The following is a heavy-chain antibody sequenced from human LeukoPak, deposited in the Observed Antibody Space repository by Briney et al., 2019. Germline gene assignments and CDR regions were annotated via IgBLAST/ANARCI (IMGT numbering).Heavy chain of an antibody. V-gene: IGHV3-23*01. D-gene: IGHD3-16*02. CDR2: ISGSGGST. CDR3: AKDGRSYYYYYGMDV. J-gene: IGHJ6*02. CDR1: GFTFSSYA. Sequence: KPGGSLRLSCAASGFTFSSYAMSWVRQAPGKGLEWVSAISGSGGSTYYADSVKGRFTISRDNSKNTLYLQMNSLRAEDTAVYYCAKDGRSYYYYYGMDVWGQGTTVTVSS.